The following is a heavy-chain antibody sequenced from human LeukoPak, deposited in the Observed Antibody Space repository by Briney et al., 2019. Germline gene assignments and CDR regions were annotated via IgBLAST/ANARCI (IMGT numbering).Heavy chain of an antibody. D-gene: IGHD6-19*01. CDR2: IFPSASA. Sequence: SETLSLTCTVSGGSVSSYYWSWIRQPAGKGLEWIGRIFPSASANYNPSLKSRVTVSLDKSKNRFSLKLSFVTAADTAIYFCARGIYTTGWYDAFDIWGQGTMVTVSS. J-gene: IGHJ3*02. CDR3: ARGIYTTGWYDAFDI. CDR1: GGSVSSYY. V-gene: IGHV4-4*07.